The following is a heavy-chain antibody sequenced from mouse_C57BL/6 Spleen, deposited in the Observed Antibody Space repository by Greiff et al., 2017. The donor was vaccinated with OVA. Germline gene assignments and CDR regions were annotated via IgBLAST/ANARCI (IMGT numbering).Heavy chain of an antibody. Sequence: EVKLQQSGAELVRPGASVKLSCTASGFNIKDDYMHWVKQRPEQGLEWIGWIDPENGDTEYASKFQGKATITADTSSNTAYLQLSSLTSEDTAVYYCTFYGYDRWFAYWGQGTLVTVSA. D-gene: IGHD2-2*01. CDR3: TFYGYDRWFAY. CDR1: GFNIKDDY. CDR2: IDPENGDT. V-gene: IGHV14-4*01. J-gene: IGHJ3*01.